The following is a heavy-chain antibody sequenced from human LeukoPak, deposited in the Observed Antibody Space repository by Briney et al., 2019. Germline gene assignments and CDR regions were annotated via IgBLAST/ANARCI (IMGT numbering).Heavy chain of an antibody. J-gene: IGHJ4*02. D-gene: IGHD6-19*01. Sequence: GGSLRLSCAASGFTFSSYWMSWVRQAPGKGLGWVANIKQDGSEKYYVDSVKGRFTISRDNAKNSLYLQMNSLRAEDTAVYYCARASYSSGWYYFDYWGQGTLVTVSS. CDR1: GFTFSSYW. V-gene: IGHV3-7*04. CDR2: IKQDGSEK. CDR3: ARASYSSGWYYFDY.